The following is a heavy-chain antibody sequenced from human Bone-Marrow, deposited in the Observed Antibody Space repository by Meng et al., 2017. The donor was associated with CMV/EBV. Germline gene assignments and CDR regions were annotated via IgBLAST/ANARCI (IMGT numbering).Heavy chain of an antibody. CDR3: AKDSFSAINSWFGGDS. CDR1: GITFSSYA. V-gene: IGHV3-23*01. CDR2: ISGTGATT. J-gene: IGHJ4*02. D-gene: IGHD3-10*01. Sequence: GGSLRLSCAASGITFSSYAMGWVRQAPGKGLEWVSAISGTGATTYYADSVKGRFTISRDNSKDTLYLQMNSLGAEDTAVYYCAKDSFSAINSWFGGDSCGQGTLVAVSS.